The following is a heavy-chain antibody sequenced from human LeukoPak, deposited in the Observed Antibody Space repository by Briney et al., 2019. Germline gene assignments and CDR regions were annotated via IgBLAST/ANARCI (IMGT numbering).Heavy chain of an antibody. CDR1: GGSISSYY. CDR3: ERARGFYYDFDY. J-gene: IGHJ4*02. Sequence: PSETLSLTCTVSGGSISSYYWSWIRQPPEKGLGWIGYVSHSGDTNYNPSLKSRVTISVDTSKNKFSLKVTSVTAADTAVYYCERARGFYYDFDYWGQGALVTVSS. D-gene: IGHD3-22*01. V-gene: IGHV4-59*01. CDR2: VSHSGDT.